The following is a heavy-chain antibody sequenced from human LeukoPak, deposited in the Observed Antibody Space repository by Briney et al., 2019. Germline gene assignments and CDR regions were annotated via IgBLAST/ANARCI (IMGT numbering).Heavy chain of an antibody. J-gene: IGHJ4*02. CDR1: GYTFTGYY. CDR3: GTLLSNGPFDY. CDR2: IYPNSSAT. V-gene: IGHV1-2*02. Sequence: ASVKVSCKASGYTFTGYYMHWVRQAPGQGLEWMGYIYPNSSATKYAQKSQGRVTMTRDTSISTAYMELSGLESDDTAVYYCGTLLSNGPFDYWGQGSLVTVSS.